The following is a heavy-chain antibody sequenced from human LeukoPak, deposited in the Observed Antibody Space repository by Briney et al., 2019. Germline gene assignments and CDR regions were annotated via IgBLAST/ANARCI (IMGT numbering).Heavy chain of an antibody. CDR3: ARGNYYDSSGPGGY. Sequence: TGGSLRLSCVASGFMFSVYGMHWVRQAPGKGLEWVAVIWNDGSNKYYADSVKGRFTISRDNSKNTLYLQMNSLRAEDTAVYHCARGNYYDSSGPGGYWGQGTLVIVSS. CDR1: GFMFSVYG. V-gene: IGHV3-33*01. D-gene: IGHD3-22*01. J-gene: IGHJ4*02. CDR2: IWNDGSNK.